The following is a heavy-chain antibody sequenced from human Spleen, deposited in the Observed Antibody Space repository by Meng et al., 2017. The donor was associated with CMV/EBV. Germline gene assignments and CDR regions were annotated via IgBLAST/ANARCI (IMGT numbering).Heavy chain of an antibody. Sequence: GESLKISCAASGFTFSSYVMGWVRQAPGKGLEWVAYISVGGFTTHYADSVKGRFTISRDNAKNSLNLQMNSLRDDDTALYYCARDSKDTAMVDYWGQGTLVTVSS. V-gene: IGHV3-48*02. CDR3: ARDSKDTAMVDY. CDR2: ISVGGFTT. J-gene: IGHJ4*02. D-gene: IGHD5-18*01. CDR1: GFTFSSYV.